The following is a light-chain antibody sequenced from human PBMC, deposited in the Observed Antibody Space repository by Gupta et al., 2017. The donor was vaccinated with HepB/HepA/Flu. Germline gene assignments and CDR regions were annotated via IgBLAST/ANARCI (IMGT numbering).Light chain of an antibody. CDR1: QSVLYSSNNKNF. Sequence: DIVMTQSPVSLTVSLGERATVNCKSSQSVLYSSNNKNFLAWYQQKRGQPPKLLINWASTRESGVPDRFNASGSGTDFTLTITNLQAEDVAVYYCQQFFNTPLTFGGGTKVEIK. CDR3: QQFFNTPLT. CDR2: WAS. J-gene: IGKJ4*01. V-gene: IGKV4-1*01.